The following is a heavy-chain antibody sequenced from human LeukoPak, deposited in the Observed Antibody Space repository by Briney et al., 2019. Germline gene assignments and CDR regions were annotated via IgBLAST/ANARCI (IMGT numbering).Heavy chain of an antibody. CDR3: TRDKMIHDNWYFDL. D-gene: IGHD3-16*01. CDR1: GFTFGDYA. J-gene: IGHJ2*01. CDR2: IRSKAYGGTT. Sequence: GGSLRLSCTASGFTFGDYAMSWFRQAPGKGLEGVGFIRSKAYGGTTEYAASVKGRFTISRDDSKSIAYLQMNSLKTEDTAVYYCTRDKMIHDNWYFDLWGRSTLVTVSS. V-gene: IGHV3-49*03.